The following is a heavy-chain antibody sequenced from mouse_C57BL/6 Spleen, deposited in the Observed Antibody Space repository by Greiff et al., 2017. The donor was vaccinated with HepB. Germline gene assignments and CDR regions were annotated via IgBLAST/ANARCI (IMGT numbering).Heavy chain of an antibody. CDR2: IRLKSDNYAT. J-gene: IGHJ4*01. CDR3: TALDQRDYYAMDY. CDR1: GFTFSNYW. Sequence: EVQLVESGGGLVQPGGSMKLSCVASGFTFSNYWMNWVRQSPEKGLEWVAQIRLKSDNYATHYAESVKGRFTISRDDSKSSVYLQMNNLRAEDTGIYYCTALDQRDYYAMDYWGQGTSVTVSS. V-gene: IGHV6-3*01.